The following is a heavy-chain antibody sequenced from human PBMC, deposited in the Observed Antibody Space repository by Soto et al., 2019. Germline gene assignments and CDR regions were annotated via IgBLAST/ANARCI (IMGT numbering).Heavy chain of an antibody. Sequence: SVKVSCKASGGTFSSYTISWVRQAPGQGLEWMGRIIPILGIANYAQKFQGRVTMTRDTSTSTVYMELSSLRSEDTAVYYCARGPQDYFDYWGQGTLVTVSS. V-gene: IGHV1-69*02. CDR1: GGTFSSYT. CDR3: ARGPQDYFDY. CDR2: IIPILGIA. J-gene: IGHJ4*02.